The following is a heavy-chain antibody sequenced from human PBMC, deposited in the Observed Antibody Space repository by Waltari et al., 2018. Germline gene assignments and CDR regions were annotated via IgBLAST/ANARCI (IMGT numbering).Heavy chain of an antibody. Sequence: QVQLQQSGPGLVKPSQTLSLTCAISGASVSSKSASWNWIRQSPSRGLEWLGRTYYRTRWYNDYAVSVRSRITINPDTSKNQFSLQLNSVTPDDTAVYYCAKTLREWLCLDYWGQGTLVTVSS. J-gene: IGHJ4*02. D-gene: IGHD3-3*01. V-gene: IGHV6-1*01. CDR3: AKTLREWLCLDY. CDR1: GASVSSKSAS. CDR2: TYYRTRWYN.